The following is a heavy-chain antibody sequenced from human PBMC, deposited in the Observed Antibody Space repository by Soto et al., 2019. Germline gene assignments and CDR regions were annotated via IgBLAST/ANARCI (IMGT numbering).Heavy chain of an antibody. CDR1: GFTFSSYS. CDR3: ARDRGVVVVAPGYYGMDV. CDR2: ISSSSSYI. J-gene: IGHJ6*02. Sequence: GGSLRLSCAASGFTFSSYSLNWVRQAPGKGLEWVSSISSSSSYIYYADSVKGRFTISRDNAKNSLYLQMNSLRAEDTAVYYCARDRGVVVVAPGYYGMDVWGQGTRVTVSS. V-gene: IGHV3-21*01. D-gene: IGHD2-15*01.